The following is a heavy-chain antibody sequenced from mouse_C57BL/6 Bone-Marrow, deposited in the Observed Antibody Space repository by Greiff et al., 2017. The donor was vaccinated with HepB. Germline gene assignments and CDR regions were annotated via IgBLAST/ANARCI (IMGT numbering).Heavy chain of an antibody. CDR3: TRGNGSRGNAMDY. Sequence: EVQVVESGEGLVKPGGSLKLSCAASGFTFSSYAMSWVRQTPEKRLEWVAYISSGGDYIYYADTVKGRFTISRDNARNTLYPQMSSLKSEDTAMYYCTRGNGSRGNAMDYWGQGTSVTVSS. CDR2: ISSGGDYI. CDR1: GFTFSSYA. V-gene: IGHV5-9-1*02. D-gene: IGHD1-1*01. J-gene: IGHJ4*01.